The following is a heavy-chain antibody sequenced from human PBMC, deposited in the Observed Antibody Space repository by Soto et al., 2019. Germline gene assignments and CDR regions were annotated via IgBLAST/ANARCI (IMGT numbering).Heavy chain of an antibody. CDR3: ARGWGEAFDY. D-gene: IGHD3-16*01. J-gene: IGHJ4*02. CDR1: GGSISSYY. V-gene: IGHV4-59*01. CDR2: IYYSGST. Sequence: SETLSLTCTVSGGSISSYYCSWIRQPPGKGLEWIGYIYYSGSTNYNPSLKSRVTISVDTSKNQFSLKLSSVTAADTAVYYCARGWGEAFDYWGQGTLVTVSS.